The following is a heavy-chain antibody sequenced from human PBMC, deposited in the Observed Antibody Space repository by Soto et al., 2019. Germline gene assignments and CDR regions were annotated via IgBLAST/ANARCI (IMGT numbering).Heavy chain of an antibody. J-gene: IGHJ4*02. D-gene: IGHD5-18*01. Sequence: KPGGSLRLSCAASGFTFSSYSMNWVRQAPGKGLEWVSSISSSSSYIYYADSVKGRFTISRDNAKNSLYLQMNSLRAEDTAVYYCARVAGRYSYGPANYWGQGTLVTVSS. CDR2: ISSSSSYI. CDR3: ARVAGRYSYGPANY. V-gene: IGHV3-21*01. CDR1: GFTFSSYS.